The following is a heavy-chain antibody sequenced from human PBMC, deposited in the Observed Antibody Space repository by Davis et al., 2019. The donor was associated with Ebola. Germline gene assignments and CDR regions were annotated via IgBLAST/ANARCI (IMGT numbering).Heavy chain of an antibody. Sequence: GESLKISCVASGFTFNNWMHWVRQVSGKGLVWVSRISNDGRITTYTDSVKGRFTISRDNAKNTMYLQMNSLRAEDTAVYYCAKDRARTVSPFDYWGQRTLVTVSS. V-gene: IGHV3-74*01. J-gene: IGHJ4*02. CDR1: GFTFNNW. CDR3: AKDRARTVSPFDY. CDR2: ISNDGRIT. D-gene: IGHD4-17*01.